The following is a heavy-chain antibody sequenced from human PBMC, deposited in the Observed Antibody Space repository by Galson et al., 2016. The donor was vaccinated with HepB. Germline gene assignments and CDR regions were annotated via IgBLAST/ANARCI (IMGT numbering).Heavy chain of an antibody. V-gene: IGHV3-23*01. CDR1: GFRLTTYA. D-gene: IGHD6-13*01. Sequence: SLRLSCAASGFRLTTYAFSWVRQAPGKGLEWVSGISGSGGSTYYADSVKGRFTISRDNSKNTLFLQMASLRAEDTAVYYCAKGRAATPGTIDDWFDPWGQGTLVTVSS. CDR2: ISGSGGST. CDR3: AKGRAATPGTIDDWFDP. J-gene: IGHJ5*02.